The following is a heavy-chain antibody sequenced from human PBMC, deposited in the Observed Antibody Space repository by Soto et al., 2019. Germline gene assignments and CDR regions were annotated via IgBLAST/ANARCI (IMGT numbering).Heavy chain of an antibody. CDR1: GFTFGDYA. CDR3: TRDLGIAALYYYYGMDV. CDR2: IRSKAYGGTT. Sequence: SLRLSCTASGFTFGDYAMSWVRQAPGKGLEWVGFIRSKAYGGTTEYAASVKGRFTISRDDSKSIAYLQMNSLKTEDTAVYYCTRDLGIAALYYYYGMDVWGQGTTVTVSS. V-gene: IGHV3-49*04. J-gene: IGHJ6*02. D-gene: IGHD6-6*01.